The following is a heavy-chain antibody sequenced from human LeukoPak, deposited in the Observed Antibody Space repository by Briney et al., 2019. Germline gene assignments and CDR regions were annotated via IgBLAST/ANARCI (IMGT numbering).Heavy chain of an antibody. CDR2: IKQDGSEK. D-gene: IGHD2-21*01. V-gene: IGHV3-7*01. J-gene: IGHJ3*02. Sequence: GGSLRLSCAASGFTLSSYWMSWVRQAPGKGLEWVANIKQDGSEKYYVDSVKGRFTISRDNAKNTLYLQMNSLRAEDTAVYYCAREDVDAFDIWGQGTMVTVSS. CDR1: GFTLSSYW. CDR3: AREDVDAFDI.